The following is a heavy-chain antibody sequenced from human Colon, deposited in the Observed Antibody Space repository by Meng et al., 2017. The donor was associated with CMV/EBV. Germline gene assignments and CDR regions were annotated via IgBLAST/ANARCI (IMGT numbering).Heavy chain of an antibody. CDR2: IYPADSDT. J-gene: IGHJ4*02. Sequence: GGSLRLSCKGSGYTFTNYWIGWVRQMPGKGLEWMGIIYPADSDTRYSPSFLGQVTISADKSMNTASLQWSSLKASDTAIYYCARWRDASNSNFDYWGQGTLVTVSS. CDR3: ARWRDASNSNFDY. V-gene: IGHV5-51*01. D-gene: IGHD5-24*01. CDR1: GYTFTNYW.